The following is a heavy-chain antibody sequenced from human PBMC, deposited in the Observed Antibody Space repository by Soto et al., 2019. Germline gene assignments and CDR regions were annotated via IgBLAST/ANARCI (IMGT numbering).Heavy chain of an antibody. CDR1: GGSISSSSYS. Sequence: PSETLSLTCAVSGGSISSSSYSWGWIRQPPGKGLEWIGTIYYSGSTHYKPSLKGRVTISVDTAKNQFSLKLSSVTAADTAENNCARHPGHCSSTSCFGYYSMDVWGQGTTVT. V-gene: IGHV4-39*01. CDR3: ARHPGHCSSTSCFGYYSMDV. J-gene: IGHJ6*02. D-gene: IGHD2-2*01. CDR2: IYYSGST.